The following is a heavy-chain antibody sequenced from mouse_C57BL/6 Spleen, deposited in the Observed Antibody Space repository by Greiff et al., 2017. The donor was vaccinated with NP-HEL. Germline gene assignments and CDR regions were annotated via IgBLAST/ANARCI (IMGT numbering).Heavy chain of an antibody. Sequence: QVQLQQSGPELVKPGALVKISCKASGYAFSSSWMNWVKQRPGKGLEWIGRIYPGDGDTNYNGKFKGKATLTADKSSSTAYMQLSSLTSEDSAVYYCARGGYYYGSTLYAMDYWGQGTSVTVSS. CDR2: IYPGDGDT. J-gene: IGHJ4*01. V-gene: IGHV1-82*01. D-gene: IGHD1-1*01. CDR3: ARGGYYYGSTLYAMDY. CDR1: GYAFSSSW.